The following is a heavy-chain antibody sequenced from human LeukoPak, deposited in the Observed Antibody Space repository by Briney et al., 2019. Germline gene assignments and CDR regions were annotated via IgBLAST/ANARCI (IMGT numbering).Heavy chain of an antibody. V-gene: IGHV4-39*07. CDR1: GGSISSSSYY. D-gene: IGHD3-3*01. CDR2: IYYSGST. CDR3: ASTDVTTLKSDY. J-gene: IGHJ4*02. Sequence: SETLSLTCTVSGGSISSSSYYWGWIRQPPGKGLEWIGSIYYSGSTYYNPSLKSRLTISVDTSKNQFSLKLNSVTAADTAVYYCASTDVTTLKSDYWGQGTLVTVSS.